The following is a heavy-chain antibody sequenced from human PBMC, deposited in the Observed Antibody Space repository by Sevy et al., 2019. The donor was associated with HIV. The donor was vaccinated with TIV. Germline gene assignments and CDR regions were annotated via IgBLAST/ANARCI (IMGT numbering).Heavy chain of an antibody. J-gene: IGHJ4*02. Sequence: GGSLRLSCAASGFTFSSYSMNWVRQAPGKGLEWVSSISSSSSYIYYADSVKGRLPIYRDNAKNSLYLQMNSLRAEDTAVYYCARDHGYSSSWYFDYWGQGTLVTVSS. V-gene: IGHV3-21*01. CDR1: GFTFSSYS. CDR3: ARDHGYSSSWYFDY. CDR2: ISSSSSYI. D-gene: IGHD6-13*01.